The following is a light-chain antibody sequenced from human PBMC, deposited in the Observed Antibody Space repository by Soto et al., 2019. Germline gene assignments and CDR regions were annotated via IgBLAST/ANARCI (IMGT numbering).Light chain of an antibody. J-gene: IGLJ2*01. CDR1: SSNIGTNT. CDR2: SDN. V-gene: IGLV1-44*01. CDR3: AAWDVSLVV. Sequence: QLVLTQPPSASGTPGQRVTIFCSGSSSNIGTNTVIWYQQLPGAAPKLLIYSDNQRPSGVPDRFSGSKSGTSASLAISGLQSDDEADYYCAAWDVSLVVFGGGTKLTVL.